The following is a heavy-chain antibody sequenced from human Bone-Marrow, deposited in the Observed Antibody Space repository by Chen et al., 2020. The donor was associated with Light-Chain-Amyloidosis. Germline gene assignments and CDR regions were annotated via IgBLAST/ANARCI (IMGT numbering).Heavy chain of an antibody. CDR1: GHTFSNYW. CDR3: ARRRDGYNFDY. J-gene: IGHJ4*02. D-gene: IGHD5-12*01. CDR2: IYPDDSDA. V-gene: IGHV5-51*01. Sequence: EVQLAPSGPEAKKPGETLKISCKVSGHTFSNYWIGWVRQMPGKGLEWTGVIYPDDSDARYSPSLEGQVTISADKSITTAYLQWRSLKASDTAMYYCARRRDGYNFDYWGQGTLVTVSS.